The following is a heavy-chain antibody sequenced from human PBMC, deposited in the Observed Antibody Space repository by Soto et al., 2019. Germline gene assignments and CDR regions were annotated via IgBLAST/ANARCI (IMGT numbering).Heavy chain of an antibody. J-gene: IGHJ5*02. CDR3: ARVGVVAATPAWFDP. CDR1: GGSISSYY. Sequence: SETLSLTCTVSGGSISSYYWSWIRQPPGKGLEWIGYIYYSGSTNYNPSLKSRVTISVDTSKNQFSLKLSSVTAADTAVYYCARVGVVAATPAWFDPWGQGTLVTVS. CDR2: IYYSGST. V-gene: IGHV4-59*01. D-gene: IGHD2-15*01.